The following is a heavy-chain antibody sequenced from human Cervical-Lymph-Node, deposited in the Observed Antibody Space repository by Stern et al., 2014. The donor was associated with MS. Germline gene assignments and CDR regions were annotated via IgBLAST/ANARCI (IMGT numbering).Heavy chain of an antibody. V-gene: IGHV3-33*06. Sequence: VQLVESGGGVVQPGRSLRLSCAASEFTFSDYGMYWVRQAPGKGVGWVALIWYEGRNKFYADSVRGRFTISRDNSKNSLYLQMNSLRAEDTAVYYCAKGLRTTGSYYYGMDVWGQGTTVTVSS. D-gene: IGHD1-14*01. CDR1: EFTFSDYG. CDR3: AKGLRTTGSYYYGMDV. CDR2: IWYEGRNK. J-gene: IGHJ6*02.